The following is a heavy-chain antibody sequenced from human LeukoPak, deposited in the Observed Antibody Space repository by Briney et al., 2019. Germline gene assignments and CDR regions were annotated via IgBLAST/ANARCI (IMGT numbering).Heavy chain of an antibody. D-gene: IGHD5-12*01. Sequence: PGGSLRLSCAASVFIVSSNYMSWARQAPWKGLEGVSVIYSGGSTYYADSVKGRFTISRHNSKNTLYLQMNSVRAEDTAVYYCARDVSGGYDPGYFDYWGQGTLVTVSS. CDR3: ARDVSGGYDPGYFDY. V-gene: IGHV3-53*01. J-gene: IGHJ4*02. CDR1: VFIVSSNY. CDR2: IYSGGST.